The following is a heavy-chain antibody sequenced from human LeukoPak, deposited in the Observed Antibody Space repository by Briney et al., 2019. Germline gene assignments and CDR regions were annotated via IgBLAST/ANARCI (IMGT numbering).Heavy chain of an antibody. CDR1: GYTFTSYA. J-gene: IGHJ3*02. CDR3: ARDWGWAFDI. V-gene: IGHV1-3*03. CDR2: INVGSGKT. D-gene: IGHD3-16*01. Sequence: ASVKVSCKASGYTFTSYAMHWVRQAPGRRLEWMGLINVGSGKTKYSQEFQGRVTITRDTSASTAYMELSSLRSEDMAVYYCARDWGWAFDIWGQGTMVIVSS.